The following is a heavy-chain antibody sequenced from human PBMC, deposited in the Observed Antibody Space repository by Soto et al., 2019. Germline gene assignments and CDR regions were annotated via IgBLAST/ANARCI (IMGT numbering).Heavy chain of an antibody. CDR3: ATLAASDDYGDYVFDY. CDR1: GGSISSYY. CDR2: IYYSGST. V-gene: IGHV4-59*08. J-gene: IGHJ4*02. Sequence: SATLSLPCTVSGGSISSYYWSWIRQPPGKGLEWIGYIYYSGSTNYNPSLKSRVTISVETSKNQFSLKLSSVTAADTAVYYCATLAASDDYGDYVFDYWGQGTLVTVSS. D-gene: IGHD4-17*01.